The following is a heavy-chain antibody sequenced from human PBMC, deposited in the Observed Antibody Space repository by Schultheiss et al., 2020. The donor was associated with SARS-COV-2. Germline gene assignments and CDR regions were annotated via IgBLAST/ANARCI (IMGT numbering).Heavy chain of an antibody. CDR3: ARDITVFGVPVG. V-gene: IGHV1-18*01. CDR2: INPNSGGT. Sequence: GDSLKISCKASGYTFTSYGISWVRQAPGQGLEWMGWINPNSGGTNYAQKFQGRVTMTRDTSTSTVYMELSSLRSEDTAVYYCARDITVFGVPVGWGQGTLVTVSS. D-gene: IGHD3-3*01. J-gene: IGHJ4*02. CDR1: GYTFTSYG.